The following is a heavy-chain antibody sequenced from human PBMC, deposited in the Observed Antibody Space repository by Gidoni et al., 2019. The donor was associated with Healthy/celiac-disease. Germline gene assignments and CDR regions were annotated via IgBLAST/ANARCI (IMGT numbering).Heavy chain of an antibody. V-gene: IGHV4-39*01. Sequence: QLQLHVSGPGLVKPSETLSLTCTVSGGSTSSSSYYWGWIRQPPGKGLEWIGSIYYSGSTYYNPSLKSRVTISVDTSKNQFSLKLSSVTAADTAVYYCARAAMYSGSYLVDYWGQGTLVTVSS. J-gene: IGHJ4*02. D-gene: IGHD1-26*01. CDR3: ARAAMYSGSYLVDY. CDR1: GGSTSSSSYY. CDR2: IYYSGST.